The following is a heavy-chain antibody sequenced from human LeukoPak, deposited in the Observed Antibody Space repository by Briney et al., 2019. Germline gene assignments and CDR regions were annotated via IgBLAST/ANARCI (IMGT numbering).Heavy chain of an antibody. Sequence: SVKVSCKASGGTFSSYAISWVRQAPGQGLEWMGGIIPMFGTANYAQKFQGRVAITTEESTSTAYMELSSLGSEDTAMYYCARVFARGGEISGSYYYYWGQGTLVTVSS. V-gene: IGHV1-69*05. CDR1: GGTFSSYA. CDR2: IIPMFGTA. CDR3: ARVFARGGEISGSYYYY. J-gene: IGHJ4*02. D-gene: IGHD1-26*01.